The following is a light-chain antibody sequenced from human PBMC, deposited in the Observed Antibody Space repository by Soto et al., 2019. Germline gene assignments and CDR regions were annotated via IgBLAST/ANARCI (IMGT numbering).Light chain of an antibody. CDR2: GAS. V-gene: IGKV3-20*01. Sequence: EIVLTQSPGTLSLSPGESATLSCKASESVYINSFAWYYQKPGQPPRLLIYGASTRATGILDRFSGSGSGTDFVLSINRLEVEDSGMYYCQQYGASPFTFGPGTRVDIK. J-gene: IGKJ3*01. CDR1: ESVYINS. CDR3: QQYGASPFT.